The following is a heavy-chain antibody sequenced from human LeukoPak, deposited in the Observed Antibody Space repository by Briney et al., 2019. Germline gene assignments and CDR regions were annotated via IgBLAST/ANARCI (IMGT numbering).Heavy chain of an antibody. J-gene: IGHJ5*02. CDR3: ARDCSSRRALLCLVA. D-gene: IGHD2-2*01. Sequence: ASVKVSCKASGHTFTGYYMHWVRQAPGQGLEWMGIINPSGGSTSYAQKFQGRVTMTRDTSTSTVYMELSSLRSEDTAVYYCARDCSSRRALLCLVAWGQGTLVTVSS. CDR2: INPSGGST. V-gene: IGHV1-46*01. CDR1: GHTFTGYY.